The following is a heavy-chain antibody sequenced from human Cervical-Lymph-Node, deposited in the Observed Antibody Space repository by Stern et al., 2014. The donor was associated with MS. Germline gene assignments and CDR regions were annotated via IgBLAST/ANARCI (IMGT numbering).Heavy chain of an antibody. CDR1: GFTFSTHC. CDR3: ARLYCTGGSCYFGFDS. Sequence: VQLVESWGGFVQPGGSLGLSCAASGFTFSTHCMNWGRQAPGKGLEWVSYISSSSSTIYYTDSVKGRFTISRDNAKNSLYLQMNSLRAEDTAVYYCARLYCTGGSCYFGFDSWGQGTLVTVSS. CDR2: ISSSSSTI. D-gene: IGHD2-15*01. J-gene: IGHJ4*02. V-gene: IGHV3-48*01.